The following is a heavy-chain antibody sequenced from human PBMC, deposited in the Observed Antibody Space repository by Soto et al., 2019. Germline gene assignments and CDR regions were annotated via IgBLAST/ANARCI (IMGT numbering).Heavy chain of an antibody. CDR2: IHTGGLK. Sequence: EVQVVQSGGGLVQPGGSLRLSCAASGFSVASTYMTWVRQAPGRGLRWVSMIHTGGLKHFADFVKGRFSLSRDTSTNTLYLEMTSLRPDDTAVYYCATWGSGSHYLGHWGQGSLVTVSS. J-gene: IGHJ4*02. CDR1: GFSVASTY. V-gene: IGHV3-53*04. CDR3: ATWGSGSHYLGH. D-gene: IGHD7-27*01.